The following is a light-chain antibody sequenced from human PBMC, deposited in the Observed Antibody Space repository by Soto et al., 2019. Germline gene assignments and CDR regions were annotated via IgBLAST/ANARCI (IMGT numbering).Light chain of an antibody. CDR3: QQYRNWIRT. Sequence: EIVLTQSPSTLSVSPGERVTLSCRASQSVDINLAWYQQKPGQAPRLLIYGASTRATDRPASVSGRVSGTEFTLTISGPQSEDYAVYYCQQYRNWIRTFDQGTKVDIK. J-gene: IGKJ1*01. V-gene: IGKV3-15*01. CDR2: GAS. CDR1: QSVDIN.